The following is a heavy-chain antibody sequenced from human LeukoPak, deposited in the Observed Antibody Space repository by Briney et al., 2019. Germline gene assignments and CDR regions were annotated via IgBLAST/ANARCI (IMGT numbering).Heavy chain of an antibody. V-gene: IGHV4-38-2*02. J-gene: IGHJ4*02. CDR3: ARDGYYYDSSGYRNFDY. CDR2: IYHSGST. D-gene: IGHD3-22*01. CDR1: GYSISSGYY. Sequence: PSETLSLTCTVSGYSISSGYYWGWIRQPPGKGLEWIGSIYHSGSTYYNPSLKSRVTISVDTSKNQFSLKLSSVTAADTAVYYRARDGYYYDSSGYRNFDYWGQGTLVTVSS.